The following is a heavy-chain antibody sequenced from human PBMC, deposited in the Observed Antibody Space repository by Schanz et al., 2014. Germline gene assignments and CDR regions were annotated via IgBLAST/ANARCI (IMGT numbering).Heavy chain of an antibody. CDR1: GFTFSDLF. J-gene: IGHJ1*01. Sequence: VQLVESGGGLVQPARSLRLSCAASGFTFSDLFMDWVRQAPGKGLEWVSSIVGGGGRSYYADSVKGRFTISRDNSKNTLYLHMNNLRAEDAAIYYCARMSWLKIEYFQHWGQGTLVTVSS. CDR2: IVGGGGRS. CDR3: ARMSWLKIEYFQH. V-gene: IGHV3-23*04. D-gene: IGHD5-12*01.